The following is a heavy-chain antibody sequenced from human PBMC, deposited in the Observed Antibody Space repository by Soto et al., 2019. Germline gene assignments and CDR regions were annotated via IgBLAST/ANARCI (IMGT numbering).Heavy chain of an antibody. Sequence: GGSLRLSCAASGFTFSSYGMHWVRQAPGKGLEWVAVISYDGSNKYYADSVKGRFTISRDNSKNTLYLQMNSLRAEDTAVYYCARDAPTATTIGYWGQGTLVTVS. CDR1: GFTFSSYG. V-gene: IGHV3-30*03. D-gene: IGHD5-12*01. J-gene: IGHJ4*02. CDR3: ARDAPTATTIGY. CDR2: ISYDGSNK.